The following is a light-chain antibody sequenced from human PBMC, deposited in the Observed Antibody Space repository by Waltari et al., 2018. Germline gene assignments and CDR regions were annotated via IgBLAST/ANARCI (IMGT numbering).Light chain of an antibody. V-gene: IGKV1-39*01. CDR2: SAS. J-gene: IGKJ1*01. CDR1: KNMFNY. Sequence: DIQMTQSPSSLSASVGDRVTITCRASKNMFNYLYWYHQKPGKAPQLLISSASILQSGVPSRFGGSGFGTDFALTITGLQPEDFGTYYCQQTASAPITFGRGTKVDIK. CDR3: QQTASAPIT.